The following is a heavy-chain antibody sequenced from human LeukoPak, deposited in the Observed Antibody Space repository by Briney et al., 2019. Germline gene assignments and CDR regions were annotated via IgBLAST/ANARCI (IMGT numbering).Heavy chain of an antibody. V-gene: IGHV4-4*07. CDR2: IDTRGST. CDR3: ARDQEIGGGFDP. CDR1: GGSISSYY. D-gene: IGHD5-24*01. J-gene: IGHJ5*02. Sequence: PSQTLSLTCTVSGGSISSYYWSWIRQPAGKGLEWIGRIDTRGSTNCNPSLKSRVTMSVDTSKKQFSLKLSSVTAADTAVYYCARDQEIGGGFDPWGQGTLVTVSS.